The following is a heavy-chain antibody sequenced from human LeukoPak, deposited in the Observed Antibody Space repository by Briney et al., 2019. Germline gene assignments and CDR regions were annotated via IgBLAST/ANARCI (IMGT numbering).Heavy chain of an antibody. CDR3: ARDTTLHCGVDCLLPAYFDY. CDR1: GFTLSSYS. Sequence: GGSLRLSCAASGFTLSSYSMNWVRQAPGKGLEWVSSISRSSSYIYYADSVKGRFTISRDNAKNSLYLQMNSLSAEDTAVYYCARDTTLHCGVDCLLPAYFDYWGQGTLVTVSS. CDR2: ISRSSSYI. D-gene: IGHD2-21*02. V-gene: IGHV3-21*04. J-gene: IGHJ4*02.